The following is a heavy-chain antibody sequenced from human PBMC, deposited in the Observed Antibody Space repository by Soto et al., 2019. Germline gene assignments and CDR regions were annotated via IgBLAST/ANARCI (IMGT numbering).Heavy chain of an antibody. Sequence: QVQLVESGGGVVQPGRSLRLSCAASGFDFNAYGMHWVRQAPGKGLEWVTVISHDGRNTYYADSAKGRCTISRDNSKNTLYLQINTLRLEDTAVYYCAKDVNIYVRGVPPADVWGKGTRVTVSS. CDR3: AKDVNIYVRGVPPADV. CDR2: ISHDGRNT. CDR1: GFDFNAYG. J-gene: IGHJ6*04. D-gene: IGHD3-10*01. V-gene: IGHV3-30*18.